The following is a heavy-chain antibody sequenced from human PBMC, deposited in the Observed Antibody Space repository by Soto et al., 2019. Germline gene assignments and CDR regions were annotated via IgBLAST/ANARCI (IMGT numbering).Heavy chain of an antibody. Sequence: ASVKVSCKASGYTFTSYDINWVRQATGQGLEWMGWMNPNSGNTGYAQKFQGRVTMTRNTSTKTAYMELRSLRSDDTAMYYCARGGYYDSSGSRNYHYYGMNVWGQGTTVTVS. CDR2: MNPNSGNT. D-gene: IGHD3-22*01. CDR1: GYTFTSYD. J-gene: IGHJ6*02. CDR3: ARGGYYDSSGSRNYHYYGMNV. V-gene: IGHV1-8*01.